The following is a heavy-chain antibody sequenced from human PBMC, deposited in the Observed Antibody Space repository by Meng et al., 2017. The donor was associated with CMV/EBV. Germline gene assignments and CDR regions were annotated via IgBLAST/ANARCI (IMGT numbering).Heavy chain of an antibody. D-gene: IGHD6-13*01. CDR3: AHRGSIAAAGTDWCDP. Sequence: QIHLNESAPTLEKPTPSLTVPCTFSGFSLSTSGVGVGWIRQPQGKALEWRALTYWDDDKRYSPSQKSRLTITKDTSKNQVVLTMTNMDPVDTAKYYCAHRGSIAAAGTDWCDPWGQGTLVTVSS. V-gene: IGHV2-5*02. J-gene: IGHJ5*02. CDR1: GFSLSTSGVG. CDR2: TYWDDDK.